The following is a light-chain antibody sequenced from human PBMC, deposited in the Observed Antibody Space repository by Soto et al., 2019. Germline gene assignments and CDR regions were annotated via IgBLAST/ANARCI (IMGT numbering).Light chain of an antibody. CDR3: AAWDSSLSVWV. V-gene: IGLV1-47*01. Sequence: QSVLTQPPSASGTPGQRVTISCSGSSSNIGSNYVYWYHQLPGTAPKLVIYRNNQRPSGVPDRISGSKSGTSASLAISGLRSEDEADYYCAAWDSSLSVWVFGGGTKLTVL. CDR2: RNN. J-gene: IGLJ3*02. CDR1: SSNIGSNY.